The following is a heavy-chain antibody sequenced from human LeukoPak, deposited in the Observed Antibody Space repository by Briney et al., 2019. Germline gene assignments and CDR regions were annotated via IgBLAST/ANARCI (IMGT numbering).Heavy chain of an antibody. D-gene: IGHD2-15*01. CDR2: ISGSGGST. J-gene: IGHJ3*02. CDR1: GFTFSSYA. V-gene: IGHV3-23*01. Sequence: GGPLRLSCTASGFTFSSYAMSWVRQAPGKGLEWVSGISGSGGSTYYADSVKGRFTISRDNSKNTLYLQMNSLRAEDTAVYYCAKDKAYCSGGSCYNAFDIWGQGTMVTVSS. CDR3: AKDKAYCSGGSCYNAFDI.